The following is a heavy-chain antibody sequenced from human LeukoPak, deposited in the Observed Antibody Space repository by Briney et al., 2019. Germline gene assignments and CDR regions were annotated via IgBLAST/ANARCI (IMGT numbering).Heavy chain of an antibody. CDR2: IKQDGSEK. CDR1: GFTFSSYW. Sequence: PGGSLRLSCAASGFTFSSYWMSWVRQAPGKGLEWVANIKQDGSEKYYVDSVKGRFTISRDNAKNSLYLQMNSLRAEDTAVYYCARGNLWDYRRYYYYMDVWGKGTTVTVSS. D-gene: IGHD4-11*01. CDR3: ARGNLWDYRRYYYYMDV. V-gene: IGHV3-7*01. J-gene: IGHJ6*03.